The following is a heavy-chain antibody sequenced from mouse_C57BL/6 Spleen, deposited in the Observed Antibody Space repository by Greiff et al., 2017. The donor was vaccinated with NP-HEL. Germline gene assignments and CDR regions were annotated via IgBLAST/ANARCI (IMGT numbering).Heavy chain of an antibody. Sequence: QVQLQQSGPELVKPGASVKISCKASGYAFSSSWMNWVKQRPGKGLEWIGRIYPGDGDTNYNAKFKGKATLTADKSSSTAYMQLSSLTSEDSAVYFCARWSTTVVANGYWGQGTTLTVSS. CDR1: GYAFSSSW. CDR3: ARWSTTVVANGY. V-gene: IGHV1-82*01. J-gene: IGHJ2*01. D-gene: IGHD1-1*01. CDR2: IYPGDGDT.